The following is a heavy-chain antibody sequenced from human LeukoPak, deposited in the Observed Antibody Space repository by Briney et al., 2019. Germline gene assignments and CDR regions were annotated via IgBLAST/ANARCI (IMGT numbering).Heavy chain of an antibody. Sequence: ASVTVSCKVSGYTLTELSMHWVRQAPGKGLEWMGGFDPEDGETIYAQKFQGRVTMTEDTSTDTAYMELSSLRSEDTAVYYCATEGNYYDSSGYFGWGQGTLVTVSS. V-gene: IGHV1-24*01. CDR1: GYTLTELS. J-gene: IGHJ4*02. CDR3: ATEGNYYDSSGYFG. CDR2: FDPEDGET. D-gene: IGHD3-22*01.